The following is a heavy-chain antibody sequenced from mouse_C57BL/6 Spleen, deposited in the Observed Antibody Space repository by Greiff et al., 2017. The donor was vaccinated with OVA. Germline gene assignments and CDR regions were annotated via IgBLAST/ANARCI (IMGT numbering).Heavy chain of an antibody. V-gene: IGHV3-6*01. CDR1: GYSITSGYY. Sequence: EVKVEESGPGLVKPSQSLSLTCSVTGYSITSGYYWNWIRQFPGNKLEWMGYISYDGSNNYNPSLKNRISITRDTSKNQFFLKLNSVTTEDTATYYCARDGIAMDYWGQGTSVTVSS. CDR3: ARDGIAMDY. J-gene: IGHJ4*01. CDR2: ISYDGSN. D-gene: IGHD1-1*01.